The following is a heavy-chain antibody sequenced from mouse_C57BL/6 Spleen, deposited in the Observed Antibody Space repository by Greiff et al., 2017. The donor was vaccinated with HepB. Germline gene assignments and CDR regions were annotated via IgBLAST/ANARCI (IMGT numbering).Heavy chain of an antibody. CDR3: GRQGTGLDY. Sequence: EVHLVESGGGLVQPQGSLKLSCAASGFSFNTYAMNWVRQAPGKGLEWVARIRSKSNNYATYYADSVKDRFTISRDDSESMLYLQMNNLKTEDTAMYYCGRQGTGLDYWGQGTTLTVSS. CDR1: GFSFNTYA. CDR2: IRSKSNNYAT. J-gene: IGHJ2*01. D-gene: IGHD4-1*01. V-gene: IGHV10-1*01.